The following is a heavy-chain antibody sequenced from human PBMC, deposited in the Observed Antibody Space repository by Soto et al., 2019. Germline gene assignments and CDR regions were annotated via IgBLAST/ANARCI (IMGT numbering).Heavy chain of an antibody. CDR2: IIPIFGTA. D-gene: IGHD2-15*01. Sequence: SVKVSCKASGGTFISYAISWVRQAPGQGLEWMGGIIPIFGTANYAQKFQGRVTITADESTSTAYMELSSLRSEDTAVYYCARERWDIVVVVAATNYYGMDVWGQGTTVTVSS. J-gene: IGHJ6*02. CDR3: ARERWDIVVVVAATNYYGMDV. V-gene: IGHV1-69*13. CDR1: GGTFISYA.